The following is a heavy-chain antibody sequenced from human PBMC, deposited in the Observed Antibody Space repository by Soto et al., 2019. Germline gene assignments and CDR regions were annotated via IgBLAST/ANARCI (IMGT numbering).Heavy chain of an antibody. CDR2: INAGNGNT. CDR3: ARDQYSNFDY. CDR1: GYTFTSYA. D-gene: IGHD2-21*01. Sequence: ASVKVSCKASGYTFTSYAMHWVRQAPGQRLEWMGWINAGNGNTKYSQKFQGRVTMTRDTSTSTAYMELRSLRSDDTAVYYCARDQYSNFDYWGQGTLVTVSS. V-gene: IGHV1-3*01. J-gene: IGHJ4*02.